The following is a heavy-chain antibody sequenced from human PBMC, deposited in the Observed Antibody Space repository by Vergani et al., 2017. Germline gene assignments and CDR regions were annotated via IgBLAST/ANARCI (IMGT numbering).Heavy chain of an antibody. J-gene: IGHJ4*02. Sequence: QVQLQESGPGLVKPSETLSLTCTVSGGSISSYYWSWIRQPAGKGLEWIGRIYTSGSTNYNPSLKRRVTMSVDTSKNQFSLKLSSVTAADTAVYYCAREELTMVRGVIALYYFDDWGQGTLVTVSS. CDR3: AREELTMVRGVIALYYFDD. CDR1: GGSISSYY. V-gene: IGHV4-4*07. D-gene: IGHD3-10*01. CDR2: IYTSGST.